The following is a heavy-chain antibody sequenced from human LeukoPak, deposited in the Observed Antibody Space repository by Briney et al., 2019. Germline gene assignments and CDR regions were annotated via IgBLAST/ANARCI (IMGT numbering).Heavy chain of an antibody. CDR1: GGTFSSYA. Sequence: ASLKVSCKASGGTFSSYAISWVRQAPGHGLEWMGGIIPIFGTADYPQKLQGRVMITTDESTSSAYMELSSLSSEDTAVYYCARGHDWDSPYFDYWGQGTLVTVSS. V-gene: IGHV1-69*05. CDR2: IIPIFGTA. CDR3: ARGHDWDSPYFDY. D-gene: IGHD3-9*01. J-gene: IGHJ4*02.